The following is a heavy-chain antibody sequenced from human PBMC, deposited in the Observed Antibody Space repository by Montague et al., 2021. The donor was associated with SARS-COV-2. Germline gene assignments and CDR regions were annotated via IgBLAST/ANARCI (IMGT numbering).Heavy chain of an antibody. V-gene: IGHV4-39*07. CDR3: ARGVLAINMIVVVITEGNYDFAY. J-gene: IGHJ4*01. CDR1: GGSISSSSHY. D-gene: IGHD3-22*01. CDR2: LYYSGTT. Sequence: SETLSLTCSVSGGSISSSSHYWAWIRQPPGGRLEWIGTLYYSGTTLYHPSLKSRITMSVDTSDNQVSLKLNSVTAADTAVYYCARGVLAINMIVVVITEGNYDFAYGGHGTLVTFSP.